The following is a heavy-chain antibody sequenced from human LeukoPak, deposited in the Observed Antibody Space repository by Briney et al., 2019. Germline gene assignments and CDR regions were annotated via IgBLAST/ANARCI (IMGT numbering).Heavy chain of an antibody. D-gene: IGHD3-22*01. CDR3: ASRYDSSGYYYYYYGMDV. Sequence: GGSLRLSCAASGFTFSSYSMNWVRQAPGKGLEWVSSISSSSSYIYYADSVKGRFTISRDNAKNLLYLQMNSLRAEDTAVYYCASRYDSSGYYYYYYGMDVWGQGTTVTVSS. V-gene: IGHV3-21*01. J-gene: IGHJ6*02. CDR2: ISSSSSYI. CDR1: GFTFSSYS.